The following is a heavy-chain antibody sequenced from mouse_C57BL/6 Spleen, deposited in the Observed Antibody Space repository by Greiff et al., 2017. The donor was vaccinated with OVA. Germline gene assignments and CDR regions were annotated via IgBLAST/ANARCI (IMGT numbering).Heavy chain of an antibody. V-gene: IGHV1-55*01. D-gene: IGHD4-1*01. CDR2: IYPGSGST. CDR3: AVMGLLYFDY. CDR1: GYTFTSYW. J-gene: IGHJ2*01. Sequence: QVQLQQPGAELVQPGASVKMSCKASGYTFTSYWITWVKQRPGQGLEWIGDIYPGSGSTNYNEKFKSTATLTVDTSSSTAYMQHSSLTSEDAAVYYCAVMGLLYFDYWGQGTTLTVSS.